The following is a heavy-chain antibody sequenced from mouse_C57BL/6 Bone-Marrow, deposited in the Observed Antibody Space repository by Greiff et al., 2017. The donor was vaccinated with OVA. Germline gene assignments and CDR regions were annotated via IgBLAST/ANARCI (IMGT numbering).Heavy chain of an antibody. Sequence: EVKLMESGEGLVKPGGSLKLSCAASGFTFSSYAMSWVRQTPEKRLEWVAYISSGGDYIYYADTVKGRFTISRDNARNTLYLQMSSLKSEDTAMYYCTRFITTVVAYYAMDYWGQGTSVTVSS. J-gene: IGHJ4*01. CDR3: TRFITTVVAYYAMDY. CDR2: ISSGGDYI. D-gene: IGHD1-1*01. V-gene: IGHV5-9-1*02. CDR1: GFTFSSYA.